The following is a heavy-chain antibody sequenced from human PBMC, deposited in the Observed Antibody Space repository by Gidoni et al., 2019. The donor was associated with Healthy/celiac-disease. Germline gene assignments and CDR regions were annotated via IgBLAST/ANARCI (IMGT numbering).Heavy chain of an antibody. D-gene: IGHD3-22*01. J-gene: IGHJ4*02. CDR2: ISGSGGST. CDR1: GFTFSSYA. Sequence: EVQLLESGGGLVQPGGSLRLSCAASGFTFSSYAMSWVRQAPGKGLEGVSAISGSGGSTYYADSVKGLFTISRDNSKNTLYLQMNSLRAEDTAVYYCAKEDDSSGYSSPYFDYWGQGTLVTVSS. V-gene: IGHV3-23*01. CDR3: AKEDDSSGYSSPYFDY.